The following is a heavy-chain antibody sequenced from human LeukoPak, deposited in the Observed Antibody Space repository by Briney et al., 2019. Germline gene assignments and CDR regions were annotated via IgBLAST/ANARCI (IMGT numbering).Heavy chain of an antibody. CDR1: GFTVYSYA. J-gene: IGHJ4*02. CDR3: ASRVDTPLV. Sequence: GGSLRLSCAASGFTVYSYAMSWVRQAPGKGLEWGSAIRGSGVATFYADSVKGRFTISRDNSRNTLYLQMNSLRAEDTAVYFCASRVDTPLVWGQGTLVTVSS. CDR2: IRGSGVAT. D-gene: IGHD2-8*02. V-gene: IGHV3-23*01.